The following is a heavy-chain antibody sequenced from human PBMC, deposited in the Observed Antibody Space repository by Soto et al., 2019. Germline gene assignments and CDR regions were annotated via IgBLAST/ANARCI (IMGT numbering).Heavy chain of an antibody. Sequence: ASVKVSCKASGYSFTSYYIHWLRQAPGQGPEWMGWINPNTGDAKYAQKFQGWVTLTRDTSISTAYMEMKRLKSDDTAVFYCVREGGTLGHSLGELFPTQNYHYYGMDVWG. D-gene: IGHD3-10*01. J-gene: IGHJ6*02. CDR1: GYSFTSYY. CDR2: INPNTGDA. CDR3: VREGGTLGHSLGELFPTQNYHYYGMDV. V-gene: IGHV1-2*04.